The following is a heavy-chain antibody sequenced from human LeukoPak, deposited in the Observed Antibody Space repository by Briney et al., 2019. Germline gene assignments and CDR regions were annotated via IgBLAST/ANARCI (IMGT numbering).Heavy chain of an antibody. J-gene: IGHJ5*02. V-gene: IGHV4-4*02. CDR3: ARDRTLNKVSPSGFDP. CDR2: IYHSGST. Sequence: SETLSLTCAVSGGSISSSNWWSWVRQPPGKGLEWIGEIYHSGSTNYNASLKSRVTISVDKSKNQFSLKLSSVTAADTAVYYCARDRTLNKVSPSGFDPWGQGTLVTVSS. CDR1: GGSISSSNW. D-gene: IGHD1/OR15-1a*01.